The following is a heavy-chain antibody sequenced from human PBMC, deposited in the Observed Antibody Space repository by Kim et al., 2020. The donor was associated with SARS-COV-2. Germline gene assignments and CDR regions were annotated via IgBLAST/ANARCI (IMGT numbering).Heavy chain of an antibody. CDR3: ARALAVAGRADAFDI. Sequence: SETLSLTCTVSGGSISSYYWSWIRQPPGKGLEWIGYIYYSGSTNYNPSLKSRVTISVDTSKNQFSLKLSSVTAADTAVYYCARALAVAGRADAFDIWGQGTMVTVSS. D-gene: IGHD6-19*01. J-gene: IGHJ3*02. CDR2: IYYSGST. V-gene: IGHV4-59*01. CDR1: GGSISSYY.